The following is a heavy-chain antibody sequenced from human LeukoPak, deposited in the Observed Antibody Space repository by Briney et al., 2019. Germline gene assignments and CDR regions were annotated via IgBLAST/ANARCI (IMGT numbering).Heavy chain of an antibody. J-gene: IGHJ4*02. Sequence: GGSLRLSCAASGFTFSNYAMSWVRQAAGKGLEWVSAISASDGSTYYADSVKGRFTISRDNSKNTLYLQMNSLRAEDTAVYYCAKPADSGRYRDFDYWGQGTPVTVSS. CDR2: ISASDGST. CDR1: GFTFSNYA. D-gene: IGHD1-26*01. CDR3: AKPADSGRYRDFDY. V-gene: IGHV3-23*01.